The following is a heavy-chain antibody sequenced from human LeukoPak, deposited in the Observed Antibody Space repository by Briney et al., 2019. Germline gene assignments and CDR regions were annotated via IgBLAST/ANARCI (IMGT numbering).Heavy chain of an antibody. V-gene: IGHV3-30*18. CDR1: GFTFSSYG. CDR2: ISYDGSNK. Sequence: PGGSLRLSCAASGFTFSSYGMHWVRQAPGKGLEWVAVISYDGSNKYYADSVKGRFTISRDNSKNTLYLQMNSLRAEDTAVYYCAKDRTVNTYGEIDYWGQGTLVTVSS. CDR3: AKDRTVNTYGEIDY. D-gene: IGHD4-17*01. J-gene: IGHJ4*02.